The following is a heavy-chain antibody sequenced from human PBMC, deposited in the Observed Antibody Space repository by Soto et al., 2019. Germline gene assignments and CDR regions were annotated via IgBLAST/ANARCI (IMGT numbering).Heavy chain of an antibody. Sequence: GGSLRLSCAASGFTLSTYWMSWVRQAPGKGLEWVSAISSTGSSTDYADSVKGRFTISRDNSKNPLDLQMNSLRAEDTAVYYCAKDFNSGWYFFDYWGQGTLVTVSS. CDR3: AKDFNSGWYFFDY. D-gene: IGHD6-19*01. J-gene: IGHJ4*02. V-gene: IGHV3-23*01. CDR1: GFTLSTYW. CDR2: ISSTGSST.